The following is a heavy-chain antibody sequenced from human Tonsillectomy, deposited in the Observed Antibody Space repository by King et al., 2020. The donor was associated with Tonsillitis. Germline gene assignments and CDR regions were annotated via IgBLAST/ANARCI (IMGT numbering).Heavy chain of an antibody. CDR2: ISFDGSNT. D-gene: IGHD3-10*01. CDR3: AKGLYYYGSGTYYRRRDAFDI. Sequence: VQLVESGGGVVQPGRSLRLSCAVSGFAFSGFGMYWVRQAPGKGLEWVSFISFDGSNTDYADSVGGRFTISRDSSNNTLYLQMESLRAEDTAVYYCAKGLYYYGSGTYYRRRDAFDIWGQGTMVTVSS. V-gene: IGHV3-30*18. J-gene: IGHJ3*02. CDR1: GFAFSGFG.